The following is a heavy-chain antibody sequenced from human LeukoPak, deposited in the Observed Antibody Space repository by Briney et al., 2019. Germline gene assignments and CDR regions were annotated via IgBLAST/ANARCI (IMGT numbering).Heavy chain of an antibody. CDR2: INHSGST. CDR1: GGSFSGYY. D-gene: IGHD5-24*01. V-gene: IGHV4-34*01. Sequence: KPSETLSLTCAVYGGSFSGYYWSWIRQPPGKGLEWIGEINHSGSTSYNPSPKSRVIISVDTSKNRFSLKLSSVTAADTAVYYCARIESGYYYYYMDVWGKGTTVTISS. CDR3: ARIESGYYYYYMDV. J-gene: IGHJ6*03.